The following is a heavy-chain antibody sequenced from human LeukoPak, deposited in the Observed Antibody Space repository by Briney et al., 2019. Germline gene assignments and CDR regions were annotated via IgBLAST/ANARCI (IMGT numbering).Heavy chain of an antibody. Sequence: ASAKDSCKASGYTFTGYYMHWVRQDPGQRLEWMGWINPNSVGTNYAQKLQSRVTMTRDTTIRTAYMDLRTLRYDGTRSDYCSKEDSGSYPWGQGTLVTVSS. D-gene: IGHD1-26*01. CDR1: GYTFTGYY. V-gene: IGHV1-2*02. J-gene: IGHJ5*02. CDR3: SKEDSGSYP. CDR2: INPNSVGT.